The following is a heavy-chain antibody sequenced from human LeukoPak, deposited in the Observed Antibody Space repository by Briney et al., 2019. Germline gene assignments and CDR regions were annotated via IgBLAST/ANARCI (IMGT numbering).Heavy chain of an antibody. J-gene: IGHJ4*02. D-gene: IGHD3-10*01. Sequence: GGSLRLPCAASGFTFSSYSMNWVRQAPGKGLEWVSSISSSSSYIYYADSVKGRFTISRDNAKNSLYLQMNSLRAEDTAVYYCARGDPYGSGRPIDFDYWGQGTLVTVSS. CDR3: ARGDPYGSGRPIDFDY. V-gene: IGHV3-21*01. CDR2: ISSSSSYI. CDR1: GFTFSSYS.